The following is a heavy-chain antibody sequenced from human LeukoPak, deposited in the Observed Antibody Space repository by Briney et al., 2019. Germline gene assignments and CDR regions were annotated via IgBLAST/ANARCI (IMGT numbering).Heavy chain of an antibody. Sequence: PGGSLRLSCAASGFTFSSYGMNWVRQAPGKGLEWVSSITSSGSYIFYADSVKGRFTISRDNSKNTLYLQMNSLRAEDTAVYYCAKAMGGRGAYFDYWGQGTLVTVSS. CDR2: ITSSGSYI. J-gene: IGHJ4*02. CDR3: AKAMGGRGAYFDY. CDR1: GFTFSSYG. D-gene: IGHD3-10*01. V-gene: IGHV3-21*04.